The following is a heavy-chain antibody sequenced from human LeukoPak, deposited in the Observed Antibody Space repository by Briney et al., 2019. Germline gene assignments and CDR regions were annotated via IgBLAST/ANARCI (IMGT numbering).Heavy chain of an antibody. V-gene: IGHV3-23*01. CDR3: ARGAPPDV. Sequence: GGSLRLSCAASGFTFSTYWMHWVRQAPGKGLVWVSSISGNGGSTYYADSVKGRFTISRDNSKNTLYLQMNSLRPEDTAVYYCARGAPPDVWGKGTTVTVSS. J-gene: IGHJ6*04. CDR1: GFTFSTYW. CDR2: ISGNGGST.